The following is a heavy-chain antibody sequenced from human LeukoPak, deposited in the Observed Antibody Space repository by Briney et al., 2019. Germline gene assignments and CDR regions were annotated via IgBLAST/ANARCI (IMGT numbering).Heavy chain of an antibody. Sequence: GASVKVSCKASGCTFSSYAISWVRQAPGQGLEWMGGIYPIFGTANYAQKFQGRVTITADKATSTAYMELSSLKCEGTAVFYWCKGVYCSGGSCDSDVDYWGQGTLVTVSS. D-gene: IGHD2-15*01. J-gene: IGHJ4*02. CDR3: CKGVYCSGGSCDSDVDY. CDR2: IYPIFGTA. V-gene: IGHV1-69*06. CDR1: GCTFSSYA.